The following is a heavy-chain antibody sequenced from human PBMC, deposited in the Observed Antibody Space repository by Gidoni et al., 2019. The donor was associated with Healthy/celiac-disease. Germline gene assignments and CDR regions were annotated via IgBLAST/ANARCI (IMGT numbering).Heavy chain of an antibody. CDR3: ARDLRIVGAPGY. CDR1: GYTFTSYY. CDR2: INPSGGST. J-gene: IGHJ4*02. V-gene: IGHV1-46*01. Sequence: QVQLVQSGAEVKKPGASVKGSCKASGYTFTSYYMHWVRQAPGQGLEWMGIINPSGGSTSYAQKFQGRVTMTRDTSTSTVYMELSSLRSEDTAVYYCARDLRIVGAPGYWGQGTLVTVSS. D-gene: IGHD1-26*01.